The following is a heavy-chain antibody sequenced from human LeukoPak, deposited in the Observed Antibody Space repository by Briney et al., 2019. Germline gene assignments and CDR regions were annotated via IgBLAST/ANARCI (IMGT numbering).Heavy chain of an antibody. V-gene: IGHV1-2*02. D-gene: IGHD6-6*01. CDR3: ARDDRSSAVNALDI. CDR1: GYTFTAYY. CDR2: INPKNADT. Sequence: ASVRVSCKASGYTFTAYYIHWVRQAPGQGLEWMGWINPKNADTDYAQNFRGRVTITRDTSISTVYMELRRLRSDDTAAYYCARDDRSSAVNALDIWGQETMITVSS. J-gene: IGHJ3*02.